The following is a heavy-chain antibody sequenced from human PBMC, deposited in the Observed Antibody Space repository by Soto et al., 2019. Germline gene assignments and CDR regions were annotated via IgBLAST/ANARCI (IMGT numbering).Heavy chain of an antibody. CDR3: ARGENWFDP. Sequence: QVQLVQSGAEVKKPGASVKVSCKASGYTFTSYGINWVRQAPGQGLEWMGWISAYNANTHYAQKPQGRVTMTTATSTSTAYMELRSLRPDDTAVYYCARGENWFDPWGQGTLVTVSS. V-gene: IGHV1-18*01. CDR2: ISAYNANT. CDR1: GYTFTSYG. J-gene: IGHJ5*02.